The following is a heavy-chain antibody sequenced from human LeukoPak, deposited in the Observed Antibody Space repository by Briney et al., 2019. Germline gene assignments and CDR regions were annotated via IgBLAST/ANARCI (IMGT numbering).Heavy chain of an antibody. CDR2: ISWNSGSI. D-gene: IGHD2-15*01. CDR1: GFTFSSYW. CDR3: AKAMVVSATGGAFDY. V-gene: IGHV3-9*01. Sequence: GGSLRLSCAASGFTFSSYWMNWVRQAPGKGLEWVSGISWNSGSIGYADSVKGRFTISRDNAKNSLYLQMNSLRAEDTALYYCAKAMVVSATGGAFDYWGQGTLVTVSS. J-gene: IGHJ4*02.